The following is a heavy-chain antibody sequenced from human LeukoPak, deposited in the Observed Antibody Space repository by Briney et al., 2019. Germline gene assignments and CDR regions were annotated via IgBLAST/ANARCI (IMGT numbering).Heavy chain of an antibody. V-gene: IGHV1-18*01. CDR1: GYTFTSYG. Sequence: ASVKVSCKASGYTFTSYGISWVRQAPGQGLEWMGWISAYNGNTNYAQKLQGRVTMTTDTSTSTAYMELRSLRSDDTAVYYCARDHPLWPTHTVTTVYWGQGTLVTVSS. CDR3: ARDHPLWPTHTVTTVY. CDR2: ISAYNGNT. D-gene: IGHD4-11*01. J-gene: IGHJ4*02.